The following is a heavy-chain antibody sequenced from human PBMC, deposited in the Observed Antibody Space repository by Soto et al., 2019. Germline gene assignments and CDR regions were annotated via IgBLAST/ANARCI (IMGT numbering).Heavy chain of an antibody. CDR1: AFTFSSYR. Sequence: QVQLVESGGGVVQPGRSLRLSCAASAFTFSSYRIHWVRQAPGKGLDWVAVISYDASDKYYADSVKGRFTISRDNSKNTLYLQMNSLRAEDTAVYYCVKDMSSSSWHALDIWGQGTMVTVSS. CDR2: ISYDASDK. CDR3: VKDMSSSSWHALDI. D-gene: IGHD6-13*01. V-gene: IGHV3-30*18. J-gene: IGHJ3*02.